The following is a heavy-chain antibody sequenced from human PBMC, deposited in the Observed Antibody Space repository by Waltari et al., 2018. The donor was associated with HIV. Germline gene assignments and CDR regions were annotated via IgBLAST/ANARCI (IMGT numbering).Heavy chain of an antibody. Sequence: EVQLVESGGGLVQPGGSLSLSCAAAGFPFSREGVSWVRQAPGKGLEWVANIKQDGSEKYYVDSVKGRFTMSRDNAKNSLYLQMNSPRAEDTAVYYCARVYSSSSGRALDSWGQGTLVTVSS. CDR1: GFPFSREG. V-gene: IGHV3-7*01. CDR3: ARVYSSSSGRALDS. D-gene: IGHD6-19*01. J-gene: IGHJ5*01. CDR2: IKQDGSEK.